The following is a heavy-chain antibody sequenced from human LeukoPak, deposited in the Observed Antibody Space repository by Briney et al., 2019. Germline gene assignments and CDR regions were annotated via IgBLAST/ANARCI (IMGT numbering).Heavy chain of an antibody. CDR3: VRDAYGSGKGFFDY. CDR1: GYTFTSYA. J-gene: IGHJ4*02. CDR2: INAGNGNT. V-gene: IGHV1-3*01. Sequence: GASVKVSCKASGYTFTSYAMHWVRQAPGQRLEWMGWINAGNGNTKYSQKFQGRVTITRDTSASTAYMELSSLRSEDTAVYYCVRDAYGSGKGFFDYWGQGTLVTVSS. D-gene: IGHD3-10*01.